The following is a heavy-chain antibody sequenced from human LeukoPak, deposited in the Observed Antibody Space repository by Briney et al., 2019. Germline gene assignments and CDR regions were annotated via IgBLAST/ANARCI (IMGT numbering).Heavy chain of an antibody. Sequence: GGSLRLSCAASGFTFSSYSMNWVRQAPGKGLEWVSSISNSSSYIYYADSVKGRFTISRDNAKNSLYLQMNSLRAEDTAVYYCARGVTMVRGVLHIFDYWGQGTLVTVSS. D-gene: IGHD3-10*01. CDR3: ARGVTMVRGVLHIFDY. V-gene: IGHV3-21*01. CDR1: GFTFSSYS. CDR2: ISNSSSYI. J-gene: IGHJ4*02.